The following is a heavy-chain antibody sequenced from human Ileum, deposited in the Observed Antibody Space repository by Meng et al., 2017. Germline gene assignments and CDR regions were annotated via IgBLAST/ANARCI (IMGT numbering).Heavy chain of an antibody. CDR3: ARGFWKSGFDS. J-gene: IGHJ5*02. D-gene: IGHD3-3*01. Sequence: QHAAPRLVNPSHTLSPTCATAGDNVPRSNTAWNWIRQSPSRGLEWLGRTYYTSKWNNDYAVSVRSRITINADTSKSQSSLHLNSVTPEDTAVYYCARGFWKSGFDSWGQGTLVTVSS. CDR1: GDNVPRSNTA. V-gene: IGHV6-1*01. CDR2: TYYTSKWNN.